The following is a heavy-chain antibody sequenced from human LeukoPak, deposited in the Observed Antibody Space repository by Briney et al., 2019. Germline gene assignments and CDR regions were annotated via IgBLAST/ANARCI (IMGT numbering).Heavy chain of an antibody. J-gene: IGHJ4*02. CDR3: AKASWVSTVDALL. D-gene: IGHD3-16*01. V-gene: IGHV3-23*01. CDR1: GFTFSSYA. Sequence: GGSLRLSCVASGFTFSSYAMSWVRETPARGLEWVSSLRGNGDAFYADSVKGRLTLSRDESRNTVYLQLNKLRVEDTAIYYCAKASWVSTVDALLWGQGTVVTVSS. CDR2: LRGNGDA.